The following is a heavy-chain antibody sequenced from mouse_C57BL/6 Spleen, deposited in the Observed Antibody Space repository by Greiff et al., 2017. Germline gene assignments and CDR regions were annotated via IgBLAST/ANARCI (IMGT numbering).Heavy chain of an antibody. Sequence: DVMLVESGGGLVKPGGSLKLSCAASGFTFSSYAMSWVRQTPEKRLEWVATISDGGSYTYYPDNVKGRFTISRDNAKNNLYLQMSHLKSEDTAMYYCARGRLRNYYAMDYWGQGTSVTVSS. D-gene: IGHD2-4*01. CDR3: ARGRLRNYYAMDY. CDR1: GFTFSSYA. V-gene: IGHV5-4*03. J-gene: IGHJ4*01. CDR2: ISDGGSYT.